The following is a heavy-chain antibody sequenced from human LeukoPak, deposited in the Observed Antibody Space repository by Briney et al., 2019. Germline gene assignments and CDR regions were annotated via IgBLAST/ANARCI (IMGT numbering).Heavy chain of an antibody. V-gene: IGHV3-21*01. CDR1: GFTFSSYS. Sequence: GSPRLSCAASGFTFSSYSMNWVRQAPGKGLEWVSSISSSSSYIYYADSVKGRFTISRDNAKNSLYLQMNSLRAEDTAVYCCARDALGSSGFYYYYYMDVWGKGTTVTVSS. CDR2: ISSSSSYI. D-gene: IGHD6-19*01. CDR3: ARDALGSSGFYYYYYMDV. J-gene: IGHJ6*03.